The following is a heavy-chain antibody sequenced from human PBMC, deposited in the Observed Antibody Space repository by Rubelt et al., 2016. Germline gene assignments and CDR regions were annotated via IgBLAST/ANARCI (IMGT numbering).Heavy chain of an antibody. CDR2: IYYSGST. J-gene: IGHJ3*02. V-gene: IGHV4-34*01. CDR3: ADDAFDI. Sequence: QVQLQQWGAGLLKPSETLSLTCAVYGGPFSGYYWSWIRQPPGKGLEWIGSIYYSGSTYYNPSLKSRVTISVDTSKNQFSLKLSSVTAADTAVYYCADDAFDIWGQGTMVTVSS. CDR1: GGPFSGYY.